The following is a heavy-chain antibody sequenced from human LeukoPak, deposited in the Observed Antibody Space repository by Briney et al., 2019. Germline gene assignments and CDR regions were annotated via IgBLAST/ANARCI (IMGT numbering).Heavy chain of an antibody. CDR1: GGSISNRGGFY. J-gene: IGHJ4*02. CDR2: ISYRGST. Sequence: PSETLSLTCTVSGGSISNRGGFYWSWIRQHPGDGLEWIGFISYRGSTYYNPSLKSRVSMSVDTSRSQFSLRLTSVTDEDTAVYYRARISQSSGGFYYWGQGTLVTVSS. CDR3: ARISQSSGGFYY. V-gene: IGHV4-31*02. D-gene: IGHD2-15*01.